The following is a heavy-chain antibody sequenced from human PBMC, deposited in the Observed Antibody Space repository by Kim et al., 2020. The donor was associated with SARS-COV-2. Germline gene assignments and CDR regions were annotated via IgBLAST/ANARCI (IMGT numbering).Heavy chain of an antibody. Sequence: SVKVSCKASGFTFTSSAVQWVRQARGQRLEWIGWIVVGSGNTNYAQKFQERVTITRDMSTSTAYMELSSLRSEDTAVYYCAAAPVAGLDAFDIWGQGTMVTVSS. J-gene: IGHJ3*02. CDR2: IVVGSGNT. D-gene: IGHD6-19*01. CDR1: GFTFTSSA. V-gene: IGHV1-58*01. CDR3: AAAPVAGLDAFDI.